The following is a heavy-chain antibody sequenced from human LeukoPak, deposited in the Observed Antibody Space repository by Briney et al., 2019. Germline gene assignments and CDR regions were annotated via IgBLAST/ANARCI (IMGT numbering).Heavy chain of an antibody. CDR3: ARDMDSSGQYYYYMDV. CDR1: GGSISSSSYY. J-gene: IGHJ6*03. V-gene: IGHV4-39*07. CDR2: IYYSGGT. D-gene: IGHD6-6*01. Sequence: PSETLSLTCTVSGGSISSSSYYWGWIRQPPGKGLEWIGSIYYSGGTTYNPSLKSRVTISVDRSKNQFSLKLTSVTAADTAVYYCARDMDSSGQYYYYMDVWGKGTTVTVSS.